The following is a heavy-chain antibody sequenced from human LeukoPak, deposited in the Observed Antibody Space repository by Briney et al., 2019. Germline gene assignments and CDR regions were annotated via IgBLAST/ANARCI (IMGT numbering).Heavy chain of an antibody. CDR3: ARGGIAARFPTFARYYFDY. V-gene: IGHV4-34*01. Sequence: SETLSLTCAVYGGSFSGYYWSWIRQPPGKGLEWIGEINHSGSTNYNPSLKSRVTISVDTSKNQFSLKLSSVTAADTAVYYRARGGIAARFPTFARYYFDYWGQGTLVTVSS. CDR2: INHSGST. CDR1: GGSFSGYY. J-gene: IGHJ4*02. D-gene: IGHD6-6*01.